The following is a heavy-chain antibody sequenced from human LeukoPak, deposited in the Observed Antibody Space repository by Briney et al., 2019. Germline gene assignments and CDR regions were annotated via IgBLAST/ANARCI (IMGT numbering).Heavy chain of an antibody. D-gene: IGHD3-3*01. CDR1: GDSVSSNSAA. CDR3: ARGQGDFWSGSYYYYYMDV. J-gene: IGHJ6*03. Sequence: SQTLSLTCAISGDSVSSNSAAWNWIRQSPSRGLEWLGRTYYRSKWYNDYAVSVKSRITINPDTSKNQFSLHLNSVTPEDTALYYCARGQGDFWSGSYYYYYMDVWGKGTTVTVSS. V-gene: IGHV6-1*01. CDR2: TYYRSKWYN.